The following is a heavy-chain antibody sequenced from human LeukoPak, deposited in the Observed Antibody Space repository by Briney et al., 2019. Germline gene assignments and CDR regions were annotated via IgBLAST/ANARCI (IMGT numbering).Heavy chain of an antibody. CDR3: AKDRTGIVGATAFDY. Sequence: GGSLRLSCAASGFTFSSYAMSWVRQAPGKGLEWVSALSGGGGNTNYADSVKGRFTISRDNSKHTLYLQMNSLRAEDTAVYYCAKDRTGIVGATAFDYWGQRTLVTVSS. D-gene: IGHD1-26*01. V-gene: IGHV3-23*01. J-gene: IGHJ4*02. CDR2: LSGGGGNT. CDR1: GFTFSSYA.